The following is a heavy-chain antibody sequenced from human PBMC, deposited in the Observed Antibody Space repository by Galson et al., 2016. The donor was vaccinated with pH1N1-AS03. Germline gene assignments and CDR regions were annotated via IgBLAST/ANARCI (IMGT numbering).Heavy chain of an antibody. D-gene: IGHD3-16*01. V-gene: IGHV3-7*03. Sequence: SLRLSCAASGLEFSYFWMTWVRRAPGKGPEWVANIKQDGSETHYVDSVKGRFTISRDNAKNSLYLQMNSRRVEDTAMYYCARGEMIGDDSWGQGTLVTGSS. CDR3: ARGEMIGDDS. CDR1: GLEFSYFW. J-gene: IGHJ4*02. CDR2: IKQDGSET.